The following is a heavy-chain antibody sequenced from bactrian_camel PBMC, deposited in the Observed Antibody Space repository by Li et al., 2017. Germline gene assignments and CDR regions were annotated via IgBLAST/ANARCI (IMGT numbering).Heavy chain of an antibody. CDR2: IDSDGRT. V-gene: IGHV3S42*01. CDR1: GYTYKSYC. Sequence: VQLVESGGGSAQAGGSLRLSCAALGYTYKSYCMGWFRQAPGKEREGVAGIDSDGRTSYAASVKGRFTISKDNAKNTLYLQLNSLKPEDAAMYYCAANFGPYCSGPYLARRAYFLGQGTQVTVS. J-gene: IGHJ4*01. D-gene: IGHD2*01.